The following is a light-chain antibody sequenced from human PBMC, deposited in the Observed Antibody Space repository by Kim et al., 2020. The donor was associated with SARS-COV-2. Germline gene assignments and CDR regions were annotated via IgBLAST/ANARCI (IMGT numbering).Light chain of an antibody. J-gene: IGKJ3*01. CDR1: QSVSSN. V-gene: IGKV3-15*01. CDR2: GAS. CDR3: QQYNNWPFT. Sequence: VSPGERAPPSCRASQSVSSNLAWYQQKPGQAPRLLIYGASTRATGIPARFSGSGSGTKFTLTISSLQSEDFAVYYCQQYNNWPFTFGPGTKVDIK.